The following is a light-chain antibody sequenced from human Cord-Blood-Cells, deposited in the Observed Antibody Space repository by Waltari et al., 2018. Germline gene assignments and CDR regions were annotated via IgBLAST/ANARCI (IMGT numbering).Light chain of an antibody. CDR1: SRDLGGYHH. CDR2: DIG. Sequence: QSALTQPPSASGSPGQPVTLSCTGTSRDLGGYHHVSWYQHHPGKAPQLMIYDIGKRPSGVPDRFSVSKSGNTASLTVSGLQAEDEADYYCSSYAGSNNYVFGTGTKVTVL. CDR3: SSYAGSNNYV. J-gene: IGLJ1*01. V-gene: IGLV2-8*01.